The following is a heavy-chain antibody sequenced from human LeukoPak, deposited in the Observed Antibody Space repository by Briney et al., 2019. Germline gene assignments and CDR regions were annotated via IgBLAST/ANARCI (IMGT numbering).Heavy chain of an antibody. V-gene: IGHV3-23*01. CDR1: GFTFSSYA. D-gene: IGHD3-22*01. Sequence: SEGSLRLSCAASGFTFSSYAMSWVRQAPGKGLEWVSAISGSGGSTYYADSVKGRFTISRDNSKYTLYLQMNSLRAEDTAVYYCAKYYYDSSGYYYDPIYFDYWGQGTLVTVSS. CDR2: ISGSGGST. CDR3: AKYYYDSSGYYYDPIYFDY. J-gene: IGHJ4*02.